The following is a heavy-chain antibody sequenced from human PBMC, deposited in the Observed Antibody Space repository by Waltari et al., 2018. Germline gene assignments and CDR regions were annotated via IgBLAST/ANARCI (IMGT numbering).Heavy chain of an antibody. CDR1: GFTFTSYS. J-gene: IGHJ4*02. CDR2: ISHTSSTS. Sequence: EVQLVESGGGLVQPGGSLRLSCAASGFTFTSYSLHWVRPAPGKGLEWVSHISHTSSTSDYADSVKGRFTISRDNGKNSLYLQMSSLRVEDTAVYYCAREEPGSTWTRHFDSWGQGTLVTVSS. V-gene: IGHV3-48*01. CDR3: AREEPGSTWTRHFDS. D-gene: IGHD6-13*01.